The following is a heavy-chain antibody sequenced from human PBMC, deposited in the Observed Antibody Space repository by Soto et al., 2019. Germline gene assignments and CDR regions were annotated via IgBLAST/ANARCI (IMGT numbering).Heavy chain of an antibody. CDR3: ARDRDAGGYGRNWFDP. V-gene: IGHV4-4*02. J-gene: IGHJ5*02. CDR2: IYHSGST. Sequence: PSETLSLTCAVSGGSISSSNWWSWVRQPPGKGLEWIGEIYHSGSTNYNPSLKSRVTISVDKSKNQFSLKLSSVTAADTAVYYCARDRDAGGYGRNWFDPWGQGTLVTVSS. CDR1: GGSISSSNW. D-gene: IGHD5-18*01.